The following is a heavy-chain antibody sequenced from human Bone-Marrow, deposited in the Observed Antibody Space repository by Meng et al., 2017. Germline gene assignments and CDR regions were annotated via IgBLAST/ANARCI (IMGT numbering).Heavy chain of an antibody. CDR3: ARAKPGGLLWFGELPDAFDI. D-gene: IGHD3-10*01. CDR1: GYTFTSYA. J-gene: IGHJ3*02. CDR2: MNPNSGNT. V-gene: IGHV1-8*03. Sequence: ASVKVSCKASGYTFTSYAMNWVRQAPGQGLEWMGWMNPNSGNTGYAQKFQGRVTITRNTSISTAYMELSSLRSEDTAVYYCARAKPGGLLWFGELPDAFDIWGQGTMVTVSS.